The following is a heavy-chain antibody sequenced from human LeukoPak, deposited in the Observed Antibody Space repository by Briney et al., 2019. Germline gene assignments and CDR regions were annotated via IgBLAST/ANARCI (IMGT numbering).Heavy chain of an antibody. D-gene: IGHD1-1*01. CDR1: GFTFSSYS. J-gene: IGHJ5*02. Sequence: PGRSLRLSCAASGFTFSSYSMSWVRQAPGKGLEWVAYIKEDGNENYYVDSVKGRFTISRDNAESSLYLQMNSLRAEDTAVYYCARGRYTPGPWGQGTLVTVSS. CDR2: IKEDGNEN. V-gene: IGHV3-7*01. CDR3: ARGRYTPGP.